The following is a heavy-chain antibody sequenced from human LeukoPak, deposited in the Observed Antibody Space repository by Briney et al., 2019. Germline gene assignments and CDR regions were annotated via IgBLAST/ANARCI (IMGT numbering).Heavy chain of an antibody. Sequence: GGYLRLSCAASGFTVSSYGMHWVRQAPGKGLVWVSRVNSGGSGTSYADSVEGRFTISRDNAKNTLHLQMNSLRAEDTAVYYCAASLGPLTEYWGQGTLVTVSS. J-gene: IGHJ4*02. CDR1: GFTVSSYG. D-gene: IGHD7-27*01. CDR2: VNSGGSGT. V-gene: IGHV3-74*01. CDR3: AASLGPLTEY.